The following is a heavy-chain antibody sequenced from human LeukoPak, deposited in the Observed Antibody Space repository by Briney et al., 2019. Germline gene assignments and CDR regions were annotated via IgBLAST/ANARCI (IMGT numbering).Heavy chain of an antibody. CDR2: ITSSSMYI. V-gene: IGHV3-21*01. D-gene: IGHD5/OR15-5a*01. Sequence: GGSLRLSCAASGFTFSNYNMNWVRQTPGKGLEWVSSITSSSMYIYYADSVKGRFTISRDNAKNSLSLQMNSLRAEDTAVYYCARVYELREEDYYYYYMDVWGKGTTVTVSS. CDR3: ARVYELREEDYYYYYMDV. J-gene: IGHJ6*03. CDR1: GFTFSNYN.